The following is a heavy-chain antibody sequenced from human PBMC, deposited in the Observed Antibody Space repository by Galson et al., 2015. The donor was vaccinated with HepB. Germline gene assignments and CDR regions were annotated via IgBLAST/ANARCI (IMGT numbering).Heavy chain of an antibody. CDR2: INSDGSSA. Sequence: ALGLSCEVAGFTFSSYWMHWFRQAPGKGLGWVSGINSDGSSASYEDSVKGRFTISRDNAKSTLYLQMNGLRAEDTAVYYCAREGVGATPTFRRYFDYWAQGTLVTVSS. V-gene: IGHV3-74*01. CDR3: AREGVGATPTFRRYFDY. CDR1: GFTFSSYW. D-gene: IGHD1-26*01. J-gene: IGHJ4*02.